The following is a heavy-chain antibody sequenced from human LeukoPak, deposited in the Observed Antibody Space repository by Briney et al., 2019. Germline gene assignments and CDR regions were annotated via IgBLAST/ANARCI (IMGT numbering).Heavy chain of an antibody. Sequence: GGSLRLSCAVSGFTFSDYYMNWIRQAPGKGLEWVSYISSSGSTIYYADSVKGRFTISRGNAKNSLYPQMNSLRAEDTAVYYCARDPPGGTAMVTHWFDPWGQGTLVTVSS. J-gene: IGHJ5*02. D-gene: IGHD5-18*01. V-gene: IGHV3-11*01. CDR1: GFTFSDYY. CDR2: ISSSGSTI. CDR3: ARDPPGGTAMVTHWFDP.